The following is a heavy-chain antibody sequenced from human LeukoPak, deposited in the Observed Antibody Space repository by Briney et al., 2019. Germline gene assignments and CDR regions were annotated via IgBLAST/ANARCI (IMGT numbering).Heavy chain of an antibody. Sequence: ASVKVSCKTSGYIFTDFYLHWVRQAPGQGLEWMGGISPTNGATSYARRFQGRVNMARDTSTSTSYMELSSLGSDDTAVYYCARSLSVTRGLITTMLGYWGQGTLVTVSS. J-gene: IGHJ4*02. D-gene: IGHD3-10*01. CDR3: ARSLSVTRGLITTMLGY. CDR2: ISPTNGAT. V-gene: IGHV1-2*02. CDR1: GYIFTDFY.